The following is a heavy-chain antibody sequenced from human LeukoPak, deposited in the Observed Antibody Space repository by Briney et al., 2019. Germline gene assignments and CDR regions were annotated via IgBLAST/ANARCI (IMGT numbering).Heavy chain of an antibody. D-gene: IGHD3-10*01. CDR1: GFTFADHL. Sequence: PGGSLRLSCTASGFTFADHLMSWVRQAPGEGLEWVGFIRTKASGGTAEYAASVKGRFTISRDDSKSIAYLEMNSLKSEATAFYCCTGGWFGESWGQGTLVTVSS. J-gene: IGHJ4*02. CDR3: TGGWFGES. V-gene: IGHV3-49*04. CDR2: IRTKASGGTA.